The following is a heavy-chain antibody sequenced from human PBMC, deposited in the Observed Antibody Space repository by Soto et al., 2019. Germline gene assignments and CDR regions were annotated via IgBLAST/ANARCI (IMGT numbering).Heavy chain of an antibody. Sequence: GGSLRLSCAASGFTFSSYSMNWVRQAPGKGLEWVSSISSSSSYIYYADSVKGRFTISRDNAKNSLYLQMNSLRAEDTAVYSCSREDRDNCNDVSWFDPWGQGTLVTVSS. D-gene: IGHD1-20*01. CDR1: GFTFSSYS. CDR2: ISSSSSYI. V-gene: IGHV3-21*01. CDR3: SREDRDNCNDVSWFDP. J-gene: IGHJ5*02.